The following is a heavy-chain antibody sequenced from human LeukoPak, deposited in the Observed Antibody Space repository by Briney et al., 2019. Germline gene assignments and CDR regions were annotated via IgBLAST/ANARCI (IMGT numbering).Heavy chain of an antibody. D-gene: IGHD5-12*01. CDR2: IGGRDANK. J-gene: IGHJ6*04. Sequence: GGSLRLFCPAAGFTVSIYSVSWVRQAPGKWLEWVSSIGGRDANKYYADSVKGRFIISRDNSKNTLYLQMNRLRVEDKAVYYCAKDGVATGYYNGMDVWGEGTKVTVSS. CDR3: AKDGVATGYYNGMDV. V-gene: IGHV3-23*01. CDR1: GFTVSIYS.